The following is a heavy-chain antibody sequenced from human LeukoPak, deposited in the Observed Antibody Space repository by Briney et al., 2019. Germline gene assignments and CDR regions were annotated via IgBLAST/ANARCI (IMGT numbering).Heavy chain of an antibody. CDR1: GGSISSSSYY. J-gene: IGHJ4*02. CDR2: IYYSGTT. D-gene: IGHD3-3*01. CDR3: ERLWSGDYYFAY. V-gene: IGHV4-39*01. Sequence: SETLSLTCTVSGGSISSSSYYWGWIRQPPGKGLEWIGTIYYSGTTYYNSSLKSRVTISADTSKKHFSLRLSSVTAADTAVYYCERLWSGDYYFAYWGQGTLVTVSS.